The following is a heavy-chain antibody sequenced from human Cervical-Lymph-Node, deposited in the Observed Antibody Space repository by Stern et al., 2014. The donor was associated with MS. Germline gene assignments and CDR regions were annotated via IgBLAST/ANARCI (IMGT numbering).Heavy chain of an antibody. CDR3: ARTTSFYYGYVDY. V-gene: IGHV5-51*01. J-gene: IGHJ4*02. CDR1: ADSFSNYW. D-gene: IGHD4-17*01. Sequence: EVQLEESGTEVKKPGESLKISCKGSADSFSNYWIGWVRQMPGNGLEWMGIIYPDDSDTKYSPSFQGQVTISADRSISTAYLQWNTLKASDTAVYYCARTTSFYYGYVDYWGQGTLVTVSS. CDR2: IYPDDSDT.